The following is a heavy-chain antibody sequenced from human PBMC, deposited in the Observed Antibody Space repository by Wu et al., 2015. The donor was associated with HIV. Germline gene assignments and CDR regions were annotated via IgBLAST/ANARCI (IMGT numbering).Heavy chain of an antibody. J-gene: IGHJ4*02. CDR2: INPKNGAT. CDR3: TRGMSMDH. Sequence: QVQLVQSGAEVKKPGASVKVSCEASGYTFTAYFIHWVRQAPGQGLEWMGWINPKNGATNYAQKFQDRVTMTRDTSINTIYMELSRLRSDDTAIFYXTRGMSMDHWGQGTLVTVS. CDR1: GYTFTAYF. V-gene: IGHV1-2*02.